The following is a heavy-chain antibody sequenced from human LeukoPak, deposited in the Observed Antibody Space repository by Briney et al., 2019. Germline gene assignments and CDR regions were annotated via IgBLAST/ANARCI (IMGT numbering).Heavy chain of an antibody. CDR1: GFTFSSYG. D-gene: IGHD1-26*01. V-gene: IGHV3-30*02. Sequence: PGGSLRLSCAASGFTFSSYGMHWVRQAPGKGLEWVAFIRYDGSNKYYADSVKGRFTNSRDNSKNTLYLQMNSLRAEDTAVYYCAKAAALSGSYLYYFDYWGQGTLVTVSS. J-gene: IGHJ4*02. CDR3: AKAAALSGSYLYYFDY. CDR2: IRYDGSNK.